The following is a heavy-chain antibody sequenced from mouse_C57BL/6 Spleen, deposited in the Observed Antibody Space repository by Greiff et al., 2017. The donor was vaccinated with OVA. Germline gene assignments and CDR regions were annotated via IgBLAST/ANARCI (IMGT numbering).Heavy chain of an antibody. D-gene: IGHD4-1*01. Sequence: EVQLVESGGGLVKPGGSLKLSCAASGFTFSSYTMSWVRQTPEKRLEWVATISGGGGNTYYPDSVKGRFTISRDNAKNTLYLQMSSLRSEDTALYYCARRNWDWYFDVWGTGTTVTVSS. CDR3: ARRNWDWYFDV. CDR2: ISGGGGNT. J-gene: IGHJ1*03. V-gene: IGHV5-9*01. CDR1: GFTFSSYT.